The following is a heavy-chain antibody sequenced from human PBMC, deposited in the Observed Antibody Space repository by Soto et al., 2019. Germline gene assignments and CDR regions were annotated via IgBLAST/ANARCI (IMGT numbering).Heavy chain of an antibody. J-gene: IGHJ4*01. D-gene: IGHD1-7*01. CDR1: GGSISSYY. CDR2: IYYSGST. CDR3: ARRYGTTFDY. V-gene: IGHV4-59*01. Sequence: SETLSLTCTVSGGSISSYYWSWFRQPPGKGLEWIGYIYYSGSTNYNPSLKSRVTISVDTSRNQFSLKLSSVTAADTAVYYCARRYGTTFDYWGHGTLVTVSS.